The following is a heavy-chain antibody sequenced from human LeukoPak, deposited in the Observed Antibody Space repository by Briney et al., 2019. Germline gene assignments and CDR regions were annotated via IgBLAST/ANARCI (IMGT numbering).Heavy chain of an antibody. J-gene: IGHJ3*02. Sequence: AGGSLRLSCAASGFTVSTYTMNWVRQAPGKGLEWVANIKQDGSEKYYVDSVKGRFTISRDNAKNSLYLQMNSLRAEDTAVYYCARTWPDAFDIWGQGTMVTVSS. CDR2: IKQDGSEK. V-gene: IGHV3-7*01. D-gene: IGHD5-12*01. CDR1: GFTVSTYT. CDR3: ARTWPDAFDI.